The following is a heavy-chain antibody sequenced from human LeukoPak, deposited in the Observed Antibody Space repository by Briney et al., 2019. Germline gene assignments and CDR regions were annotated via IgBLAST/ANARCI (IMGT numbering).Heavy chain of an antibody. V-gene: IGHV3-53*01. CDR3: ARGGDYSDYYFDY. CDR1: GFTVSSSY. Sequence: GGSLRLSRAASGFTVSSSYMTWVRQAPGKGLEWVSLIYSGGSIYYADSVKGRFTISRDNSKNTLYLQMNGLRAEDTAVYYCARGGDYSDYYFDYWGQGTLVTVSS. D-gene: IGHD4-11*01. J-gene: IGHJ4*02. CDR2: IYSGGSI.